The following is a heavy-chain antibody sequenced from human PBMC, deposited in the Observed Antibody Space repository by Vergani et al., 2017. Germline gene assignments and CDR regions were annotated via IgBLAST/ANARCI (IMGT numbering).Heavy chain of an antibody. Sequence: EVQLVQSGAEVKKPGESLRISCKGSGYSFTSYWISWVRQMPGKGLEWMGRIDPSDSYTNYSPSFQGHVTISADKSIRTAYMQWSSLKASDTARYYCARVGWSYYESSGNYYAPGGGVDPWGQGTLVTVSS. CDR3: ARVGWSYYESSGNYYAPGGGVDP. CDR1: GYSFTSYW. V-gene: IGHV5-10-1*03. D-gene: IGHD3-22*01. J-gene: IGHJ5*02. CDR2: IDPSDSYT.